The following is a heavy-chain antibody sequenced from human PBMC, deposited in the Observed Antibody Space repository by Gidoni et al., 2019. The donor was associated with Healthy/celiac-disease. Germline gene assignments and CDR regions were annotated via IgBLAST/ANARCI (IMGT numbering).Heavy chain of an antibody. CDR3: AKSARSGSYRLPVDY. D-gene: IGHD1-26*01. CDR1: GFTFSSYA. J-gene: IGHJ4*02. CDR2: ISGSGGST. Sequence: EVQLLESGGGLVQPGGSLRLSCSASGFTFSSYAMSWVRHAPGKGLEWVSAISGSGGSTYYADSVKGRFTISRDNSKITLYLQMNSLRAEDTAVYYCAKSARSGSYRLPVDYWGQGTLVTVSS. V-gene: IGHV3-23*01.